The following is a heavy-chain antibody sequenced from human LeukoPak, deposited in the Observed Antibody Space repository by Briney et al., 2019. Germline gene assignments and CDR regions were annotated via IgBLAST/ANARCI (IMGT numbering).Heavy chain of an antibody. CDR3: ARGVCSGGSCYQTYYYYYGMDV. V-gene: IGHV4-31*03. CDR2: IYYSGST. J-gene: IGHJ6*02. CDR1: GGSISSGSYY. Sequence: SQTLSLTCTVSGGSISSGSYYWSWIRQPPGKGLEWIGYIYYSGSTYYNPSLKSRVTISVDTSKNQSSLKLSSVTAADTAVYYCARGVCSGGSCYQTYYYYYGMDVWGQGTTVTVSS. D-gene: IGHD2-15*01.